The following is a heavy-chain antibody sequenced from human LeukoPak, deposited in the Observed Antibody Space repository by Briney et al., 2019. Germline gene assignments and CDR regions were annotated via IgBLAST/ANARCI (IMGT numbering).Heavy chain of an antibody. D-gene: IGHD2-2*02. CDR1: GGTFSSYA. J-gene: IGHJ5*02. CDR2: IIPIFGTA. Sequence: SVKVSCKASGGTFSSYAISWVRQAPGQGLEWMGGIIPIFGTANYAQKFQGRVTITAAESTTTAYMELSSLRSEDTAVYYCARDSRGYCSSTSCYTGNYNWFDPWGQGTLVTVSS. CDR3: ARDSRGYCSSTSCYTGNYNWFDP. V-gene: IGHV1-69*13.